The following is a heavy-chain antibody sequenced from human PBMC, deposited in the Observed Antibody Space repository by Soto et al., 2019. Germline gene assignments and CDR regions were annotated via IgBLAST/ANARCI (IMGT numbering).Heavy chain of an antibody. J-gene: IGHJ4*02. D-gene: IGHD3-22*01. CDR3: ARLYYYDSSGYYSYVDY. CDR2: ISAYNGNT. V-gene: IGHV1-18*04. Sequence: ASVKVSCKASGYTFTSYGISWVRQAPGQGLEWMGWISAYNGNTNYAQKLQGRATMTTDTSTSTAYMELRSLRSDDTAVYYCARLYYYDSSGYYSYVDYWGQGTLVTVSS. CDR1: GYTFTSYG.